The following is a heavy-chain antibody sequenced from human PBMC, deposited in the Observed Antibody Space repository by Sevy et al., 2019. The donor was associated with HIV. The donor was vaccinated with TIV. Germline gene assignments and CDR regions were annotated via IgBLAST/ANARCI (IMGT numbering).Heavy chain of an antibody. Sequence: GGSLRLSCAASGFTFSSYGMHWVRQAPGKGLEWVAFIRYDGSNKYYADSVKGRFTISRDNSKNTLYLQMNSLRAGDTAVYYCGKDFVAMGADNFDYWGQGTLVTVSS. CDR1: GFTFSSYG. J-gene: IGHJ4*02. V-gene: IGHV3-30*02. CDR3: GKDFVAMGADNFDY. D-gene: IGHD5-12*01. CDR2: IRYDGSNK.